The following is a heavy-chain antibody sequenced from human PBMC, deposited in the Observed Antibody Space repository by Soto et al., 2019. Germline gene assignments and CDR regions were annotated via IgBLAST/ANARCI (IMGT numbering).Heavy chain of an antibody. J-gene: IGHJ4*02. CDR3: AKAGKFNPQRSGWAGRFDY. Sequence: EVQLLESGGGLVQPGGSLRLSCAASGFTFSSYAMTWVHQAPGKGLEWVSTISRGGDSTYYRDSVKGRFTISRDNSKNTVYLEMNSLRAEDTAGYYCAKAGKFNPQRSGWAGRFDYGGEGSLVTVSS. CDR1: GFTFSSYA. V-gene: IGHV3-23*01. CDR2: ISRGGDST. D-gene: IGHD6-19*01.